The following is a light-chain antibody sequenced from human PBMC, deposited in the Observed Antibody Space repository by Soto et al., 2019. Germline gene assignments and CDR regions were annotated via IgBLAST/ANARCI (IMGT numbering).Light chain of an antibody. Sequence: QSVLTQPLSASGTPGQWVTISSSGSSSNIGSNTVSWYQHLPGTAPKLLIYSDNHRPSGVPDRFSGSKSGTSASLAISGLQSEDEPDYYCAAWDDTLGGRVVFGGGTKLTVL. J-gene: IGLJ2*01. V-gene: IGLV1-44*01. CDR2: SDN. CDR1: SSNIGSNT. CDR3: AAWDDTLGGRVV.